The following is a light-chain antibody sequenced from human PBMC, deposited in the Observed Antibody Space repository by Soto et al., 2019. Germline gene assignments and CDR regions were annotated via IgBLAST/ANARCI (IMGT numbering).Light chain of an antibody. CDR2: GAS. CDR1: QDISNF. CDR3: QHYENLPIT. V-gene: IGKV1-33*01. J-gene: IGKJ4*01. Sequence: DIQMTQSPPSLSASVGDRVTITCQASQDISNFLNWYQQKPGKAPELLIYGASHLETGVPSRFSGSGFGTDFTFTINILQPEDVATYYCQHYENLPITFGGGTKVQIK.